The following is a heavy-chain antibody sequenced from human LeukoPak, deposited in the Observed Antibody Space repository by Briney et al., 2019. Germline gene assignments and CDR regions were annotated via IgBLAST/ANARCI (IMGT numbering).Heavy chain of an antibody. D-gene: IGHD3-22*01. CDR3: ARFYYDSSGYYPDYFDY. J-gene: IGHJ4*02. V-gene: IGHV4-30-4*01. CDR1: GGSISSGDYY. Sequence: SQTLSLTCTVSGGSISSGDYYWSWIRQPPGKGLEWIGYIYYSGSTYYNPSLKSRVTISVDTSKNQFSLKLSSVTAAGTAVYYCARFYYDSSGYYPDYFDYWGQGTLVTVSS. CDR2: IYYSGST.